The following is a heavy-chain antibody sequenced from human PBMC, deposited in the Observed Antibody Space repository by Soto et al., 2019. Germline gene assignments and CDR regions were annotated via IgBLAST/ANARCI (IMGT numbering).Heavy chain of an antibody. J-gene: IGHJ4*02. Sequence: GGSLRLSCAASGFTFSSYAMSWVRQAPGKGLEWVSAISGSGGSTYYADSVKGRFTISRDNSKNTLYLQMNSLRAEDTAVYYCAPEGYYYDRSGYDLGSWGQGTLVTVSS. CDR1: GFTFSSYA. D-gene: IGHD3-22*01. V-gene: IGHV3-23*01. CDR2: ISGSGGST. CDR3: APEGYYYDRSGYDLGS.